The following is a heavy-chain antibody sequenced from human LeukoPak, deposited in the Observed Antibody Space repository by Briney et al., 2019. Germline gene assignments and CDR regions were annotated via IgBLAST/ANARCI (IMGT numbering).Heavy chain of an antibody. V-gene: IGHV1-69*10. CDR2: IIPILGIA. J-gene: IGHJ4*02. CDR1: GGTFSSYA. Sequence: ASVKASCKASGGTFSSYAISWVRQAPGQGLEWMGRIIPILGIANYAQKFQGRVTITADKSTSTAYMELSSLRSEDTAVYYCAREHDSSGYYLGPFDYWGQGTLVTVSS. CDR3: AREHDSSGYYLGPFDY. D-gene: IGHD3-22*01.